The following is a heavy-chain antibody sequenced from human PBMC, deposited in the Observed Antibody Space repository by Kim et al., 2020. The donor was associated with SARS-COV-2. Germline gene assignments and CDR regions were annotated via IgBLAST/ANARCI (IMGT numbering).Heavy chain of an antibody. V-gene: IGHV4-34*01. CDR1: GGSFSGYY. CDR2: INHSGST. Sequence: SETLSLTCAVYGGSFSGYYWSWIRQPPGKGLEWIGEINHSGSTNYNPSLKSRVTISVDTSKNQFSLKLSSVTAADTAVYYCARRGASYYYYGMDVWGQGTTVTVSS. CDR3: ARRGASYYYYGMDV. D-gene: IGHD3-16*01. J-gene: IGHJ6*02.